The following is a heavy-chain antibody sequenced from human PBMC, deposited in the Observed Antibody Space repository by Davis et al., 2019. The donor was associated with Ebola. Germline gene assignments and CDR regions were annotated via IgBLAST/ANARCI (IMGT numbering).Heavy chain of an antibody. CDR2: ISSNGDRT. D-gene: IGHD3-10*01. CDR1: GISFSKYD. V-gene: IGHV3-23*01. CDR3: ARGFGGPPNQYFQQ. J-gene: IGHJ1*01. Sequence: PGGSLRLSCVDSGISFSKYDMSWVRQAPGKGLDWVSRISSNGDRTYYADSVRGRFTISRDNAKSTLYLQVNSLRAEDTAVYYCARGFGGPPNQYFQQWGQGTLVTVSS.